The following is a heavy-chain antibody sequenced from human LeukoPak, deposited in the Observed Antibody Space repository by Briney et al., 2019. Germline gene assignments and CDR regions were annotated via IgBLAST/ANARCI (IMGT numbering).Heavy chain of an antibody. CDR3: AREPRVRFLEWPLDY. J-gene: IGHJ4*02. CDR1: GGTFSSYA. V-gene: IGHV1-69*05. D-gene: IGHD3-3*01. CDR2: IIPIFGTA. Sequence: SVKVSCKAPGGTFSSYAISWVRQAPGQGLEWMGRIIPIFGTANYAQKFQGRVTITTDESTSTAYMELSSLRSEDTAVYYCAREPRVRFLEWPLDYWGQGTLVTVSS.